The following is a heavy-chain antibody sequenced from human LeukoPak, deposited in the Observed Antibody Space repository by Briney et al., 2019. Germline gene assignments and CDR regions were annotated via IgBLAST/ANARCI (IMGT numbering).Heavy chain of an antibody. J-gene: IGHJ4*02. CDR3: ASVLDILTGYYTIFDY. V-gene: IGHV4-4*02. CDR2: IYHSGST. D-gene: IGHD3-9*01. Sequence: PSGTLSLTCAVSGGSISSGNWWSWVRQPPGKGLEWIGEIYHSGSTNYNPSLKSRVTISVDKSKNQFSLKLSSVTAADMAVYYCASVLDILTGYYTIFDYWGQGTLVTVSS. CDR1: GGSISSGNW.